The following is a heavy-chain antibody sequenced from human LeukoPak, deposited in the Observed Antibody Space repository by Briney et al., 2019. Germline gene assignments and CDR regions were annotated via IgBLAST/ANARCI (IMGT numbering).Heavy chain of an antibody. CDR2: ITATSLHI. J-gene: IGHJ4*02. D-gene: IGHD5-12*01. V-gene: IGHV3-21*01. CDR1: GVTFSGYS. Sequence: GGSLRLSCAASGVTFSGYSMNWVRQAPGKGLEWVSAITATSLHIYYADSVKSRFTISRDNAKNSLYLQMNSLRAEDTAVYYCAKDHQWLRFGFLGYWGQGTLVTVSS. CDR3: AKDHQWLRFGFLGY.